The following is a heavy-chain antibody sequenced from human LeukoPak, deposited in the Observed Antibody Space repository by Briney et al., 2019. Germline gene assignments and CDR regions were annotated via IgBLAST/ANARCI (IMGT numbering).Heavy chain of an antibody. V-gene: IGHV1-2*02. CDR2: INPNSGGT. J-gene: IGHJ5*02. D-gene: IGHD6-19*01. CDR3: AREADQRSWLDP. CDR1: GYTFTGYY. Sequence: ASVKVSCKASGYTFTGYYMHWVRQAPGQGLECMGWINPNSGGTNYAQKFQGRVTMTRDTSISTAYMELSRLRSDDTAVYYCAREADQRSWLDPWGQGTLVTVSS.